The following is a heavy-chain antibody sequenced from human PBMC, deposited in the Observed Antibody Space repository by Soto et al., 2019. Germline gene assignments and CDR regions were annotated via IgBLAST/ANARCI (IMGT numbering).Heavy chain of an antibody. CDR2: ISVDSTYT. CDR3: ARDWGLIVVPTVYGMDV. Sequence: QVRLVESGGGLVKPGGSLGLSCAASGFSFSDYYMSWIRQAPGKGLEWISYISVDSTYTNYADSVKGRFTISRDNAKKSLYLHLHSLRDDDTAVYYCARDWGLIVVPTVYGMDVWGQGTPATVS. J-gene: IGHJ6*02. V-gene: IGHV3-11*05. D-gene: IGHD2-2*01. CDR1: GFSFSDYY.